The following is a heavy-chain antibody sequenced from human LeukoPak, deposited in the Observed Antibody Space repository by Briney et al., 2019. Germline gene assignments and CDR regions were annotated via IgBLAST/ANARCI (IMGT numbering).Heavy chain of an antibody. CDR1: GGSISSHY. CDR2: ISNSGST. D-gene: IGHD2-15*01. V-gene: IGHV4-59*11. Sequence: SETLSLTCTVSGGSISSHYWTWIRQSPVKGLEWIGDISNSGSTSYNPSLKSRVTISIDTSKNQFSLKLSSVTAADTAVYYCGRDALVGYFSYYYVDVWGKGTTVTVSS. J-gene: IGHJ6*03. CDR3: GRDALVGYFSYYYVDV.